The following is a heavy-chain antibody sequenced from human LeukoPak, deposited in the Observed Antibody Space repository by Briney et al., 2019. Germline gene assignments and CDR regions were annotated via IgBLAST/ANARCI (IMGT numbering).Heavy chain of an antibody. CDR1: GYTFTGYY. J-gene: IGHJ4*02. CDR2: INPDSGGT. Sequence: ASVKVSCKASGYTFTGYYMHWVRPAPGQGREWMGWINPDSGGTNYAQKFQGRVTMTRDTSISTAYMELSSLRSDETAVYYCARDLRGFGDYLDYWGQGTLVTVST. V-gene: IGHV1-2*02. CDR3: ARDLRGFGDYLDY. D-gene: IGHD3-10*01.